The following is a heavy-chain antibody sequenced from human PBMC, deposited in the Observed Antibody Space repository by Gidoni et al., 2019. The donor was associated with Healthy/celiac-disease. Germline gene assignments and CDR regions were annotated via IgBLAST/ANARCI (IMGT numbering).Heavy chain of an antibody. Sequence: EVQLVESGGGLVQPGRSLRLSCAASGFTVDDYAIHWVRQAPGKGLEWVSGISWNSGSIGYADSVKCRFTISRDNAKNSLYLQMNSLRAEDTALYYCAKVAGWGSGSFDFDYWGQGTLVTVSS. J-gene: IGHJ4*02. CDR3: AKVAGWGSGSFDFDY. CDR1: GFTVDDYA. V-gene: IGHV3-9*01. CDR2: ISWNSGSI. D-gene: IGHD3-10*01.